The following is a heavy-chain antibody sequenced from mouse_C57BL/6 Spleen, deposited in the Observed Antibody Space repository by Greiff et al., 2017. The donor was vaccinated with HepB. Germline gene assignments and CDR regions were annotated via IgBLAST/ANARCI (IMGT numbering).Heavy chain of an antibody. CDR2: IYPGDGDT. CDR3: ARRDDGSSYDY. D-gene: IGHD1-1*01. V-gene: IGHV1-80*01. J-gene: IGHJ2*01. Sequence: QVQLQQSGAELVKPGASVKISCKASGYAFSSYWMNWVKQRPGKGLEWIGQIYPGDGDTNYNGKFKGKATLTADKSSSTAYMQLSSLTSEDSAVYFCARRDDGSSYDYWGQGTTLTVSS. CDR1: GYAFSSYW.